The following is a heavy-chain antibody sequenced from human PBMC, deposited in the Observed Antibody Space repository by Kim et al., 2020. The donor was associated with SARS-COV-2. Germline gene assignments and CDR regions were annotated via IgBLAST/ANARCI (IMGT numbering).Heavy chain of an antibody. CDR3: AKDLTIMPARAFDI. CDR2: ISGSGDTI. CDR1: GFTFSNYA. Sequence: GGSLRLSCVASGFTFSNYAMSWVRQAPGKGLEWVSAISGSGDTIYYADSVKGRFSFSRDNSKNTLYLQMNSLRAEDTALYYCAKDLTIMPARAFDIWAQGTKVTVSS. D-gene: IGHD2-2*01. J-gene: IGHJ3*02. V-gene: IGHV3-23*01.